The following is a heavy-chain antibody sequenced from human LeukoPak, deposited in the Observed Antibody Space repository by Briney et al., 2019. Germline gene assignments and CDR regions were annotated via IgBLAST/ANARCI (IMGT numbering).Heavy chain of an antibody. V-gene: IGHV1-2*02. CDR1: GYTFTGYY. CDR2: INPNSGGT. Sequence: ASVKVSCKASGYTFTGYYMHWVRQAPGRGLEWMGWINPNSGGTNYAQKFQGRVTMTRDTSVRTAYMELSRLRSDDTAVYYCASGRFLEWFLFDYWGQGTLVTVSS. CDR3: ASGRFLEWFLFDY. D-gene: IGHD3-3*01. J-gene: IGHJ4*02.